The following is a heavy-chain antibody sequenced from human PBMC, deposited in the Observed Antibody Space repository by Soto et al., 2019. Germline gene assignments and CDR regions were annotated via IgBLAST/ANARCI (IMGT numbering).Heavy chain of an antibody. D-gene: IGHD1-7*01. J-gene: IGHJ5*02. Sequence: SETLSLTCTVSGGSVRDGSYYWAWLRQPPGKGLEWIGHIYHSGRTIYNPSLKSRVTISIDTAKSQFSLNLNSMTAADTAVYYCAGYNWNYYFDPWGQGALVTVSS. CDR3: AGYNWNYYFDP. CDR2: IYHSGRT. V-gene: IGHV4-61*01. CDR1: GGSVRDGSYY.